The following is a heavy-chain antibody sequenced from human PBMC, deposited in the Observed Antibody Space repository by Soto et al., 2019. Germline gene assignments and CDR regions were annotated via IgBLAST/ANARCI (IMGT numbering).Heavy chain of an antibody. CDR3: ARSQGSSTSLEIYYYYYYGMDV. CDR2: IIPISETT. D-gene: IGHD2-2*01. Sequence: QVQLVQSGAEVKKPGSSVKVSCKASGGTFSSYAISWVRQAPGQGLEWMGGIIPISETTNYAQKFQGRVTITADEYKSTAYMELSSLRSEDTAVYYCARSQGSSTSLEIYYYYYYGMDVWGQGTTVTGSS. V-gene: IGHV1-69*01. CDR1: GGTFSSYA. J-gene: IGHJ6*02.